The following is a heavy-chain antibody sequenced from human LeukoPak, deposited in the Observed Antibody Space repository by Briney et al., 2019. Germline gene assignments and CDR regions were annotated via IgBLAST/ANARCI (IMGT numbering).Heavy chain of an antibody. CDR1: GFTFSSYA. V-gene: IGHV3-23*01. J-gene: IGHJ4*02. D-gene: IGHD3-22*01. Sequence: GGSLRLSCAASGFTFSSYAMSWVRQAPGKGLEWVSSISASDSGTYYADSVKGRFTISRDNSKNTVYLQMNTLRADDTAIYYCAVDRHSISSGYFDYWGQGSLVTVSS. CDR3: AVDRHSISSGYFDY. CDR2: ISASDSGT.